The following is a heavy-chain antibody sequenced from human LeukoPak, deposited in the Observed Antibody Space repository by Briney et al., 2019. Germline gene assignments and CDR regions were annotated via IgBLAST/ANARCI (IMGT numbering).Heavy chain of an antibody. CDR1: GLTVSSNY. CDR3: ARGNEYGDYYFDY. CDR2: IYSGGST. Sequence: PGGSLTLSCAASGLTVSSNYVKWVRQAPGRGLEWVSVIYSGGSTYYADSVKGRFTISRDNSKNTLYLQMNSWRAEDTAVYYCARGNEYGDYYFDYWGQGTLVTVSS. J-gene: IGHJ4*02. V-gene: IGHV3-66*01. D-gene: IGHD4-17*01.